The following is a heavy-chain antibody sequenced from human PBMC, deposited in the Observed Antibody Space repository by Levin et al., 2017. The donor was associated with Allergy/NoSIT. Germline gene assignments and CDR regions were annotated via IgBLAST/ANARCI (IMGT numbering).Heavy chain of an antibody. Sequence: ASVKVSCKASGYTFTSYYMHWVRQAPGQGLEWMGIINPSGGSTSYAQKFQGRVTMTRDTSTSTVYMELSSLRSEDTAVYYCARGLTVPYYDILTGYPLGYYYYGMDVWGQGTTVTVSS. CDR2: INPSGGST. CDR3: ARGLTVPYYDILTGYPLGYYYYGMDV. D-gene: IGHD3-9*01. V-gene: IGHV1-46*01. CDR1: GYTFTSYY. J-gene: IGHJ6*02.